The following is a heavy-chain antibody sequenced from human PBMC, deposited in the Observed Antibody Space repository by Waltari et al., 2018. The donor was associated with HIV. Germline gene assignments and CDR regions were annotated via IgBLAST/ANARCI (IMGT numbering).Heavy chain of an antibody. CDR2: ISSSGSTI. J-gene: IGHJ4*02. CDR1: GFTFRPHE. CDR3: ARDGSSYYGLDY. V-gene: IGHV3-48*03. D-gene: IGHD1-26*01. Sequence: EVQVVESGGGLVQPGGSLRLSCAASGFTFRPHEMNWVRQAPGKGLEWVSYISSSGSTIYYADSVKGRFTISRDNAKNSLYLQMNSLRAEDTAVYFCARDGSSYYGLDYWGRGTLVTVSS.